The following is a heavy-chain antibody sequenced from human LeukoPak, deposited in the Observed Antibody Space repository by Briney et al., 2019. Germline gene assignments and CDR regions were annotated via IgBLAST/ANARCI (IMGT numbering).Heavy chain of an antibody. V-gene: IGHV4-59*01. CDR1: GGSISSYY. D-gene: IGHD3-22*01. CDR2: IYHRGTA. CDR3: AGYYDSSGSDY. Sequence: SETLSLTCTVSGGSISSYYWTWIRQPPGKGLEWIGYIYHRGTANYNPSLKSRVTVSVDTSKNQFSLTLSSVTAADAAVYYCAGYYDSSGSDYWGQGTLVTVSS. J-gene: IGHJ4*02.